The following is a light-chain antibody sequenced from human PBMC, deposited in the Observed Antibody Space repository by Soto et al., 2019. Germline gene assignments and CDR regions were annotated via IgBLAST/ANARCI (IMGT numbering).Light chain of an antibody. CDR1: QSSSIW. J-gene: IGKJ1*01. CDR3: QHWNNYSVT. V-gene: IGKV1-5*03. CDR2: NTS. Sequence: DIHMTQSPSTLSASVGDRVTITCRASQSSSIWLAWYQQKPGKAPNLLIYNTSRLETGGQSRFSGSGSGTEFTVVISRLQPNDIATYYCQHWNNYSVTFGQGTKVEVK.